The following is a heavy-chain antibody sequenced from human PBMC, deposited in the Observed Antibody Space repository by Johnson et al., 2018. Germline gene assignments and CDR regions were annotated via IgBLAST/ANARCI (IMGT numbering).Heavy chain of an antibody. D-gene: IGHD3-22*01. Sequence: VQLVETGGGVVQPGRSLRLSCAASGFTFSSYGMHWVRQAPGKGLEWVAVISYDGSNKYYAASVKGRFTISRDNSKNTLFLQMNSLRAEDTAVYYCAREGDRSGYYYASAEYFQHWGQGTLVTVSS. CDR1: GFTFSSYG. CDR3: AREGDRSGYYYASAEYFQH. J-gene: IGHJ1*01. V-gene: IGHV3-30*03. CDR2: ISYDGSNK.